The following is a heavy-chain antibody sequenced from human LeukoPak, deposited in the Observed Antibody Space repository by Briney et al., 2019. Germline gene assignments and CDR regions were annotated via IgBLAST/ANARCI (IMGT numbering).Heavy chain of an antibody. CDR3: ARRRRYLFDY. V-gene: IGHV4-59*01. J-gene: IGHJ4*02. CDR2: IHYSGST. Sequence: PSETLSLTCTVSGXSISSFYGSWIRQSPGKGLEWIGYIHYSGSTNYNPSLKSRVTISVDTSKNQFSLKLSSLTAADTAVYYCARRRRYLFDYWGQGTLVTVSS. D-gene: IGHD1-26*01. CDR1: GXSISSFY.